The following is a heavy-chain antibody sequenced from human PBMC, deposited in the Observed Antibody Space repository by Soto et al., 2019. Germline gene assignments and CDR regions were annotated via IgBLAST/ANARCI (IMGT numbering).Heavy chain of an antibody. CDR3: ARLMDPYRGSHLDL. J-gene: IGHJ3*01. V-gene: IGHV1-2*02. CDR2: INPNTNDT. D-gene: IGHD3-16*02. Sequence: QVQMVQSGAEVKKPGASVMVSCQAPGYTFIAYYIHWVRQAPGQGLEWMGWINPNTNDTKYAQKFQGRVTMTRDTSISTAYMEVSRLRSDDTAVYYCARLMDPYRGSHLDLGGQGTMVTVSS. CDR1: GYTFIAYY.